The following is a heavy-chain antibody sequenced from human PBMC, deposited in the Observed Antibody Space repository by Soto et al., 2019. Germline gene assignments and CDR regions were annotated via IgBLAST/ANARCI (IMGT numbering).Heavy chain of an antibody. V-gene: IGHV1-18*01. Sequence: ASVKVSCKVSCYTFTSYGLSWLRHAPGQGLEWMGSISAYNGNTKCEQKLQGRVTMTTDTSTSTAYMELRSLRSDDTAVYYCAREGQYSGYDQHDYWGQGTLVTVLL. CDR1: CYTFTSYG. J-gene: IGHJ4*02. D-gene: IGHD5-12*01. CDR2: ISAYNGNT. CDR3: AREGQYSGYDQHDY.